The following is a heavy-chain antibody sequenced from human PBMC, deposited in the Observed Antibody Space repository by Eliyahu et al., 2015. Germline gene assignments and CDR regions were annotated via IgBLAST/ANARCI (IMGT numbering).Heavy chain of an antibody. CDR3: ASQGFGDYVYDVDV. D-gene: IGHD4-17*01. V-gene: IGHV3-53*01. CDR2: IYSGGDT. J-gene: IGHJ6*02. Sequence: EVQLVESGGGLIQPGGSLRLSXAAXGFTIGNNYMTWVRQAPGKGLEWVSVIYSGGDTYYADSVKGRFTISRDNSKNTLYLQMNSLRAEDTAVYYCASQGFGDYVYDVDVWGQGTTVTVSS. CDR1: GFTIGNNY.